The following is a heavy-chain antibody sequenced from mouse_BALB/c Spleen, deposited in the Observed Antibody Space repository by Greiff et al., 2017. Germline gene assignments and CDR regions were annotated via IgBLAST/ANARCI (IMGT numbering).Heavy chain of an antibody. D-gene: IGHD2-4*01. J-gene: IGHJ2*01. CDR1: GYTFTNYW. CDR2: IYPGGGYT. Sequence: VKLVESGAELVRPGTSVKISCKASGYTFTNYWLGWVKQRPGHGLEWIGDIYPGGGYTNYNEKFKGKATLTADTSSSTAYMQLSSLTSEDSAVYFCARGNDYDYWGQGTTLTVSS. V-gene: IGHV1-63*02. CDR3: ARGNDYDY.